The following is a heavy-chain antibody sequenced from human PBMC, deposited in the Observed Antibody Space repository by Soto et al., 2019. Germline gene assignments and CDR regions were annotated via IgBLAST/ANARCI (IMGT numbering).Heavy chain of an antibody. Sequence: GGSLRLSCAASGFTFSNYYMTWIRQAPGKGLECLSYISSREVTVYYADSVKGRFTISRDNTKNSLYLQMTTLRDEDTAVYYCARVSASGWHVNGRYYLGSWAQATLVTVYS. CDR2: ISSREVTV. CDR3: ARVSASGWHVNGRYYLGS. V-gene: IGHV3-11*01. J-gene: IGHJ4*02. D-gene: IGHD6-19*01. CDR1: GFTFSNYY.